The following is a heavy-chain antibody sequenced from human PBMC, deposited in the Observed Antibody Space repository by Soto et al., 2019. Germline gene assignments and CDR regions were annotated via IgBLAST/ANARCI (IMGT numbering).Heavy chain of an antibody. Sequence: EVQLVESGGGLVQPGGSLRLSCAASGFTVSSNYMSWVRQAPGKGLEWVSVIYSGGSTYYADSVKGRFTISRDNSKNTLYLQMNSLGAEDTAVYYCARDRIAVAGTLYYWGQGTLVTVSS. D-gene: IGHD6-19*01. J-gene: IGHJ4*02. V-gene: IGHV3-66*01. CDR3: ARDRIAVAGTLYY. CDR1: GFTVSSNY. CDR2: IYSGGST.